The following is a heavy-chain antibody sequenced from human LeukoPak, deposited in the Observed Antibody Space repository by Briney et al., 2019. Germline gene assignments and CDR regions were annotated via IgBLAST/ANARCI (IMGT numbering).Heavy chain of an antibody. J-gene: IGHJ4*02. D-gene: IGHD3-10*01. CDR3: AKDRAIRGSKGFDS. CDR2: ISDSGGTI. V-gene: IGHV3-23*01. Sequence: GGSLRLSCTASGFTFSNFVMSWVRQAPGKGLEWVSSISDSGGTIYHTDSVKGRFTTSRDNSKKTLYLQMNSLRAEDTAVYYCAKDRAIRGSKGFDSWGQGTLVTVSS. CDR1: GFTFSNFV.